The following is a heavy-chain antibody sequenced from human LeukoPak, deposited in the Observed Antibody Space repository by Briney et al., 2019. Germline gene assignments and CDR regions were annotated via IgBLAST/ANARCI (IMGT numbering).Heavy chain of an antibody. CDR3: ARDGIVVVPAAISVIGMDV. CDR1: GFTFSSYG. Sequence: GGSLRLSCAASGFTFSSYGMHWVRQAPGKGLEWVAVIWYDGSIKYYADSVKGRFTISRDNSKNTLYLQMNSLRAEDTAVYYCARDGIVVVPAAISVIGMDVWGQGTRSPSP. J-gene: IGHJ6*02. CDR2: IWYDGSIK. V-gene: IGHV3-33*01. D-gene: IGHD2-2*01.